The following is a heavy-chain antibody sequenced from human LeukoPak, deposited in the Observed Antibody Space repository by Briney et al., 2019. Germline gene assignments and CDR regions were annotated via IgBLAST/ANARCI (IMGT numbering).Heavy chain of an antibody. V-gene: IGHV4-59*01. CDR1: GGFISSYY. CDR3: ARLYCSSTSCHLDY. D-gene: IGHD2-2*01. Sequence: PSETLSLTCTVSGGFISSYYWSWIRQPPGKGLEWIGYIYYSGSTNYNPSLKSRVTISVDTSKNQFSLKLSSVTAADTAVYYCARLYCSSTSCHLDYWGQGTLVTVSS. CDR2: IYYSGST. J-gene: IGHJ4*02.